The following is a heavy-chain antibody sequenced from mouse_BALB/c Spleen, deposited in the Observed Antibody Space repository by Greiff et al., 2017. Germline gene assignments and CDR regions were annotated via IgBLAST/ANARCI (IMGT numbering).Heavy chain of an antibody. CDR2: IYPSDSYT. CDR3: TRGGGYDLYYYAMDY. V-gene: IGHV1-69*02. J-gene: IGHJ4*01. CDR1: GYTFTSYW. D-gene: IGHD2-2*01. Sequence: QVQLQQPGAELVRPGASVKLSCKASGYTFTSYWINWVKQRPGQGLEWIGNIYPSDSYTNYNQKFKDKATLTVDKSSSTAYMQLSSPTSEDSAVYYCTRGGGYDLYYYAMDYWGQGTSVTVSS.